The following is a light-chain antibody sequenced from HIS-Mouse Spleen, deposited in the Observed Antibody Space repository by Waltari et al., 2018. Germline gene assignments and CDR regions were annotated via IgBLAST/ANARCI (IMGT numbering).Light chain of an antibody. Sequence: SYELTQPPSVSVSPGQTARITCSGDALPKQYAYWYQQKPGQAPVLGIYKDSERPSGIPDRFSCASSGTTVTLTISGVQAEDEADYYCQSADSSGTYVVFGGGTKLTVL. CDR2: KDS. V-gene: IGLV3-25*03. J-gene: IGLJ2*01. CDR1: ALPKQY. CDR3: QSADSSGTYVV.